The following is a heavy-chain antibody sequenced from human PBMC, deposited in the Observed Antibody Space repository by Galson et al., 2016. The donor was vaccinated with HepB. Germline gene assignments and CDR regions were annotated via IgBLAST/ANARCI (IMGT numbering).Heavy chain of an antibody. Sequence: SLRLSCAASGFAFSDYYMSWIRQAPEKGLEWLSYISGSSSYTDYADAVKGRSTIFRDNAKNSLDLEIDSLRAEETAVYYRARVRGYYGSGTYLYKFDLWGQGTLVTVSS. V-gene: IGHV3-11*06. D-gene: IGHD3-10*01. CDR3: ARVRGYYGSGTYLYKFDL. CDR1: GFAFSDYY. CDR2: ISGSSSYT. J-gene: IGHJ4*02.